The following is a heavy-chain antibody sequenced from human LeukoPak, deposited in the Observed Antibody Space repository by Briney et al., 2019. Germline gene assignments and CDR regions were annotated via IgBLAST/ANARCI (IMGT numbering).Heavy chain of an antibody. CDR2: ISGSGGST. Sequence: PGGSLRLSCAASGFTFSSYAMSWVRQAPGKGLEWVSAISGSGGSTYYADSVKGRFTISRDNSKNTLYLQMNSLRAEDTAVYYYAKDREFGDYGGGYFDYWGQGTLATVSS. J-gene: IGHJ4*02. V-gene: IGHV3-23*01. D-gene: IGHD3-10*01. CDR3: AKDREFGDYGGGYFDY. CDR1: GFTFSSYA.